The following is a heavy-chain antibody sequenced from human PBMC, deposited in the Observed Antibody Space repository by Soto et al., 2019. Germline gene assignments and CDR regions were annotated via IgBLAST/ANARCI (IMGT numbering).Heavy chain of an antibody. D-gene: IGHD6-19*01. J-gene: IGHJ4*02. V-gene: IGHV3-74*01. CDR2: INYEGDVR. Sequence: VVLVESGGGLVQPGGSLRLSCAASGFTFSAFSMHWVRQVPGKGLAWVSRINYEGDVRDYAGSVRGRFTISRDNAKNTLYLRMDSLRLEDSAIYHCTRDGWAVAENWGQGTLVTVSS. CDR3: TRDGWAVAEN. CDR1: GFTFSAFS.